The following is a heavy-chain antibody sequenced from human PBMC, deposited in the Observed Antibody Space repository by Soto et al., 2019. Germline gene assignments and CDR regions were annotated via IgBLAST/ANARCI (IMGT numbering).Heavy chain of an antibody. CDR3: AKDMRGGSSSSRYYYGVDV. D-gene: IGHD6-13*01. J-gene: IGHJ6*02. CDR2: ISWDSGTI. V-gene: IGHV3-9*01. CDR1: GFTFDDYA. Sequence: EVQLVESGGGLVQPGRSLRLSCAASGFTFDDYAMHWVRQARGKGLEWVSGISWDSGTIVYVDSVKGRFTISRDNAKNSLYLQMNSLRAEDTALYYCAKDMRGGSSSSRYYYGVDVWGQGTTVTVSS.